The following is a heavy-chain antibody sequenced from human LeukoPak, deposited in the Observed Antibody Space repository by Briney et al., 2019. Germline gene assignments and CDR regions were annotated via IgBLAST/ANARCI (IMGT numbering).Heavy chain of an antibody. J-gene: IGHJ4*02. Sequence: GGSLRLSCAASGFTFSSYGMHWVRQAPGKGLEWVAFIRYDGSNKYYADSVKGRFTISRDNPKNTLYLQMNSLRAEDTAVYYCAKTTYCSSTSCLPPFDYWGQGTLVTVSS. D-gene: IGHD2-2*01. V-gene: IGHV3-30*02. CDR1: GFTFSSYG. CDR2: IRYDGSNK. CDR3: AKTTYCSSTSCLPPFDY.